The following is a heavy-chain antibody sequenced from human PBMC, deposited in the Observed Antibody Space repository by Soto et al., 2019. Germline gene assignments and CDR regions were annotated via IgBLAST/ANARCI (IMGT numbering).Heavy chain of an antibody. D-gene: IGHD1-26*01. CDR1: GFTFSSYG. V-gene: IGHV3-30*18. Sequence: GGSLRLSCAASGFTFSSYGMHWVRQAPGKGLEWVAVISYDGSNKYYADSVKGRFTISRDNSKNTLYLQMNSLRAEDTAVYYCAKNLLRSLQNNFDYWGQGTLVTVSS. CDR2: ISYDGSNK. CDR3: AKNLLRSLQNNFDY. J-gene: IGHJ4*02.